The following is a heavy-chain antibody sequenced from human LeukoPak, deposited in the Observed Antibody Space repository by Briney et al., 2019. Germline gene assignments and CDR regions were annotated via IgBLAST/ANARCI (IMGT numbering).Heavy chain of an antibody. CDR1: GFTFSSYS. CDR2: ISSSSSYI. Sequence: GGSLRFSCAASGFTFSSYSMNWVRQAPGKGLEWVSSISSSSSYIYYADSGKGRFTIYRDNAKNSLYLQMNSLRAEDTAVYYCARDASGDFSGMDVWGKGTTVTVSS. J-gene: IGHJ6*04. D-gene: IGHD3-3*01. CDR3: ARDASGDFSGMDV. V-gene: IGHV3-21*01.